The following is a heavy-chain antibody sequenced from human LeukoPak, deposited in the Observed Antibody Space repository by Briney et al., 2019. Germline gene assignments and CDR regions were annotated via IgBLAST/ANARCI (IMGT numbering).Heavy chain of an antibody. CDR1: RFTFSSYG. D-gene: IGHD6-6*01. V-gene: IGHV3-33*01. J-gene: IGHJ4*02. Sequence: GGSLRLSCAASRFTFSSYGMHWVRQAPGKGLEWVAVIWYDGSNKYYADSVKGRFTISRDNSKNTLYLQMNSLRAEDTAVYYCAAGGSSPRDYWGQGTLVTVSS. CDR3: AAGGSSPRDY. CDR2: IWYDGSNK.